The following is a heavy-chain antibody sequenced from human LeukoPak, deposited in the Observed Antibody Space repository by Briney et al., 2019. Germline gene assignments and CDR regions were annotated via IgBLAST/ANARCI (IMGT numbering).Heavy chain of an antibody. J-gene: IGHJ4*02. CDR3: ARDNAPAGGGLDY. V-gene: IGHV3-53*01. CDR2: IYTGGLT. CDR1: GFTVSSNH. Sequence: GGSLRLSCAASGFTVSSNHMTWVRQAPGKGLEWVSEIYTGGLTFYADSLTGRFTISRDNSKNPVYLQMNSVGVEDTARYYCARDNAPAGGGLDYWGQGTLVTVSS. D-gene: IGHD2-2*01.